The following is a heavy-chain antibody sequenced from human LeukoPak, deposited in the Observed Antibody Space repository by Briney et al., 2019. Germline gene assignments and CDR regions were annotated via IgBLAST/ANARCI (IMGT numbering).Heavy chain of an antibody. Sequence: ASVKVSCKASGYTFTTYYMHWVRRAPGQGLEWMGIINPSGGSTTYAQKFQGRVTMTRDTSTSTVYMDLSSLRSEDTAVYYCARQKVEWELLPWSAFDIWGQGTMVTVS. CDR1: GYTFTTYY. CDR3: ARQKVEWELLPWSAFDI. D-gene: IGHD1-26*01. V-gene: IGHV1-46*01. J-gene: IGHJ3*02. CDR2: INPSGGST.